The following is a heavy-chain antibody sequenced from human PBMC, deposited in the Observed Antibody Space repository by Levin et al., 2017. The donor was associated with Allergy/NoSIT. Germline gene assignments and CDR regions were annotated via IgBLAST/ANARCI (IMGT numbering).Heavy chain of an antibody. V-gene: IGHV4-31*03. J-gene: IGHJ6*02. CDR3: ARDECAWFGERYGMDD. D-gene: IGHD3-10*01. Sequence: SETLSLTCTVSGDSITRGDNYWSWIRQYPGKGLEWIGFISYSGHAHYNPSLKSRLSMSLDTSKNQFSLSLTSVTVADTAVYYCARDECAWFGERYGMDDWGQGTTVIVSS. CDR2: ISYSGHA. CDR1: GDSITRGDNY.